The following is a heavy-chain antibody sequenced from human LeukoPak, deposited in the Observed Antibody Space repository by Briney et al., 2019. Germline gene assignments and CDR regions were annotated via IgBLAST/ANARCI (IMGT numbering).Heavy chain of an antibody. CDR2: ISGSGGST. D-gene: IGHD4-17*01. V-gene: IGHV3-23*01. Sequence: GGSLRLSCAASGFTFNTYAMSWVRQAPGKGLEWVSAISGSGGSTYYADSVKGRFTVSRDNPKDTPFLQMNSLRAEDTAVYYCAKVTDYGDYIYWHFDLWGRGTLVTVSS. CDR3: AKVTDYGDYIYWHFDL. CDR1: GFTFNTYA. J-gene: IGHJ2*01.